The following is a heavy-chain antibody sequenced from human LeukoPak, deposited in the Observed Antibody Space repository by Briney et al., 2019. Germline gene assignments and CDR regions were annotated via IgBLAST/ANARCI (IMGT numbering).Heavy chain of an antibody. CDR1: GYTFTGYY. V-gene: IGHV1-2*02. Sequence: ASVKVSCKASGYTFTGYYMHWVRQAPGQGLEWMGWINPNSGGTNYAQKFQGRVTMTRDTSISTAYMELSSLRSEDTAVYYCARGYCSSTSCYKYYFDYWGQGTLVTVSS. CDR2: INPNSGGT. D-gene: IGHD2-2*01. CDR3: ARGYCSSTSCYKYYFDY. J-gene: IGHJ4*02.